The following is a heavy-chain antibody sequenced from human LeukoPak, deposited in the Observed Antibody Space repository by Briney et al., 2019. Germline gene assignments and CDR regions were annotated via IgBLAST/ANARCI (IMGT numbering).Heavy chain of an antibody. CDR2: IYSSGST. CDR3: AKRAITTAGNLWFDP. Sequence: PSETLSLTCTVSGGSINDNYWGWIRQPPGKGLEWIAYIYSSGSTNYNPSLKSRVTISVDTSKNQFSLKLSSVTAADTDVYYCAKRAITTAGNLWFDPWGQGTLVTVSS. V-gene: IGHV4-59*08. D-gene: IGHD6-13*01. CDR1: GGSINDNY. J-gene: IGHJ5*02.